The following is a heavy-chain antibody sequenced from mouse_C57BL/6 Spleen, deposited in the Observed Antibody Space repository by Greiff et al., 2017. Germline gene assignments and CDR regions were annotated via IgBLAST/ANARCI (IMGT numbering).Heavy chain of an antibody. CDR2: ISSGGDYI. CDR3: TRDAYHDYDGGYYFDY. CDR1: GFTFRSYA. D-gene: IGHD2-4*01. J-gene: IGHJ2*01. V-gene: IGHV5-9-1*02. Sequence: EVNVVESGEGLVKPGGSLTLSCAASGFTFRSYAMSWVRQTPEKRLEWVAYISSGGDYIYYADTVKGRFTISRDNARNTLYLQMSSLKSEDTAMYYCTRDAYHDYDGGYYFDYWGQGTTLTVSS.